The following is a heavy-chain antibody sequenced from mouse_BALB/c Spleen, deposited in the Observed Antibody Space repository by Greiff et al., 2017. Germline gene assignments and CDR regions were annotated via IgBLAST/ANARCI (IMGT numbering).Heavy chain of an antibody. V-gene: IGHV5-17*02. CDR1: GFTFSSFG. J-gene: IGHJ3*01. D-gene: IGHD2-4*01. CDR2: ISSGSSTI. CDR3: ARPLYDYDAGAWFAY. Sequence: EVKLMESGGGLVQPGGSRKLSCAASGFTFSSFGMHWVRQAPEKGLEWVAYISSGSSTIYYADTVKGRFTISRDNPKNTLFLQMTSLRSEDTAMYYCARPLYDYDAGAWFAYWGQGTLVTVSA.